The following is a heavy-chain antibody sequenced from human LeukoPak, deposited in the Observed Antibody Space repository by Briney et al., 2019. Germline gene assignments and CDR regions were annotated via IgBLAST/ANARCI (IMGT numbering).Heavy chain of an antibody. D-gene: IGHD3-9*01. V-gene: IGHV3-23*01. Sequence: GGSLRLSCAASGFIFDSYALGWVRQAPGKGLEWVSAISGSGGSTYYADSVQGRFTISGDSSKNTLYLQMTSLRAEDSAVYYCAKAGRYFDWYNVWGQGTLVTVSS. CDR2: ISGSGGST. J-gene: IGHJ3*01. CDR1: GFIFDSYA. CDR3: AKAGRYFDWYNV.